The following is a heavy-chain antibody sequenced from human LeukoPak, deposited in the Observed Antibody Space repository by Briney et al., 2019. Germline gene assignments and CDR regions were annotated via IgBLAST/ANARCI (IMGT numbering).Heavy chain of an antibody. CDR3: ARGFLAHSYGSSSHHY. J-gene: IGHJ4*02. V-gene: IGHV4-39*02. CDR1: GGSISSSSYC. CDR2: INHNGGI. D-gene: IGHD3-10*01. Sequence: SETLPLTCTVSGGSISSSSYCWGWIRQPPGKGLEWIGEINHNGGINYNPSLKSRVTLSLDTSMNHVSLRLTSVTAADTGVYYCARGFLAHSYGSSSHHYWGQGTLVSVYS.